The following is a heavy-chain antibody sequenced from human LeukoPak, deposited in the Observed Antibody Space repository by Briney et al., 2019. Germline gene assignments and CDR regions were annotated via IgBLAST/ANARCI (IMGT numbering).Heavy chain of an antibody. CDR1: GFTFSSYW. J-gene: IGHJ4*02. CDR2: INSDGSST. V-gene: IGHV3-74*01. D-gene: IGHD1-26*01. Sequence: GGSLRLSCAASGFTFSSYWMHWVRHPPGKGLVWVSRINSDGSSTSYADSVKGRFTISRDNAKNTLYLQMNSLRAEDTAVYYCARGPVFRLGSYVLDYWGQGTLVTVSS. CDR3: ARGPVFRLGSYVLDY.